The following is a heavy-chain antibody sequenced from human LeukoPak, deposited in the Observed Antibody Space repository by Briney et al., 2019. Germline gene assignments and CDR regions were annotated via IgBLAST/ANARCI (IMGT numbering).Heavy chain of an antibody. CDR2: INAGNGNT. D-gene: IGHD3-10*01. V-gene: IGHV1-3*01. CDR1: GYTFTGYA. CDR3: ARDGDLLWFGELSSSNWFDP. J-gene: IGHJ5*02. Sequence: ASVKVSCKASGYTFTGYAMHWVRQAPGQRLEWMGWINAGNGNTKYSQKFQGRVTITRDTSASTAYMELSSLRSEDTAVYYCARDGDLLWFGELSSSNWFDPWGQGTLVTVSS.